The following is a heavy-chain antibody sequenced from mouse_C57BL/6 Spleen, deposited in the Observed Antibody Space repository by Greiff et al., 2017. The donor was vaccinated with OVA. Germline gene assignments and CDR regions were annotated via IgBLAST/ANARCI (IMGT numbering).Heavy chain of an antibody. V-gene: IGHV5-4*01. J-gene: IGHJ4*01. CDR1: GFTFSSYA. CDR3: AREGDLYAMDY. CDR2: ISDGGSYT. Sequence: EVNVVESGGGLVKPGGSLKLSCAASGFTFSSYAMSWVRQTPEKRLEWVATISDGGSYTYYPDNVKGRFTISRDNAKNNLYLQMSHLKSEDTAMYYCAREGDLYAMDYWGQGTSVTVSS. D-gene: IGHD3-3*01.